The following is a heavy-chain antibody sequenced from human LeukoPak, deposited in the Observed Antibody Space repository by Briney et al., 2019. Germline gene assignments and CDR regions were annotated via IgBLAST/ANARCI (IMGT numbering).Heavy chain of an antibody. CDR1: GFTFSSYP. CDR3: ARENVATSFDY. D-gene: IGHD5-12*01. J-gene: IGHJ4*02. V-gene: IGHV3-30-3*01. CDR2: ISYDGANK. Sequence: PGGSLRLSCAASGFTFSSYPMHWVRQAPGKGLEWVPVISYDGANKYYADSVKGRFTISRDNSKNTLYLQMSSLRPEDTAVYYCARENVATSFDYWGQGTLVTVSS.